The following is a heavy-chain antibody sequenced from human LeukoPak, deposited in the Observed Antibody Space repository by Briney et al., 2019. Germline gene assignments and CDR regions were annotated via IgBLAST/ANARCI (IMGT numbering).Heavy chain of an antibody. V-gene: IGHV3-43*01. D-gene: IGHD3-10*01. Sequence: PGGSLRLSCAASGFTFDDYTMPWVRQAPGKGLEWVSLISWDGGSTYYADSVKGRFTISRDNSKNSLYLQMNSLRTEGTALYYCAASGFWGQGTLVTVSS. CDR3: AASGF. CDR1: GFTFDDYT. CDR2: ISWDGGST. J-gene: IGHJ4*02.